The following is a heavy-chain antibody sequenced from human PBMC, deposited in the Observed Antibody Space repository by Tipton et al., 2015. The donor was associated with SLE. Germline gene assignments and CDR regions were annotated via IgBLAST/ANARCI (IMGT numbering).Heavy chain of an antibody. D-gene: IGHD5-12*01. CDR3: ARVRSGYDPLFDY. V-gene: IGHV3-11*01. Sequence: GSLRLSCAASGFTFSDYYMSWIRQAPGKGLEWVSYISSSGSTIYYADSVKGRFTISRYNAKNSLYLQMNSLRAEDTAVYYCARVRSGYDPLFDYWGQGTLVTVSS. CDR1: GFTFSDYY. J-gene: IGHJ4*02. CDR2: ISSSGSTI.